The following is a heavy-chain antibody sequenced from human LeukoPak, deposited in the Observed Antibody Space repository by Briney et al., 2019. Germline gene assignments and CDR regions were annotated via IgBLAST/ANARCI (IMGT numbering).Heavy chain of an antibody. CDR3: ARLHKILPDY. Sequence: PSETLSLTCTVSGGSISSYYWSWIRQPPGKGLEWIGYIYYSGSTYYNPSLKSRVTISVDTSKNQFSLKLSSVTAADTAVYYCARLHKILPDYWGQGTLVTVSS. J-gene: IGHJ4*02. CDR1: GGSISSYY. CDR2: IYYSGST. V-gene: IGHV4-59*04.